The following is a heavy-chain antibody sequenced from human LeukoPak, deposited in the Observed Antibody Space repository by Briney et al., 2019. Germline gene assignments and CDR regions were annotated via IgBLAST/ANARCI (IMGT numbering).Heavy chain of an antibody. CDR1: GFTFSSYA. CDR2: ISGSGAST. CDR3: ARGPYCSSASCYSVGAFDI. Sequence: PGGSLRLSCGASGFTFSSYAMSWVRQAPGKGLEWVSAISGSGASTYYADSVKGRFTISRDNSKNTLSLQMNSLRAEDTAVYHCARGPYCSSASCYSVGAFDIWGRGTMVTVSS. V-gene: IGHV3-23*01. D-gene: IGHD2-2*02. J-gene: IGHJ3*02.